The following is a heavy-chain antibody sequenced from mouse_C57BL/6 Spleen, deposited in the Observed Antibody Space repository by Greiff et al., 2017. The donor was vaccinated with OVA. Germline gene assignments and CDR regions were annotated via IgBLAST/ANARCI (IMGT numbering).Heavy chain of an antibody. CDR1: GYTFTDYY. CDR3: ARRALYGYDDWYFDV. J-gene: IGHJ1*03. V-gene: IGHV1-26*01. D-gene: IGHD2-2*01. Sequence: VQLQQSGPELVKPGASVKISCKASGYTFTDYYMNWVKQSHGKSLEWIGDINPNNGGTSYNQKFKGKATLTVDKSSSTAYMELRSLTSEDSAVYYCARRALYGYDDWYFDVWGTGTTVTVSS. CDR2: INPNNGGT.